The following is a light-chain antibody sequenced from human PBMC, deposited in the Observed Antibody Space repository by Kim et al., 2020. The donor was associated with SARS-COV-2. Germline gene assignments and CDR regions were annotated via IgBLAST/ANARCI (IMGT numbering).Light chain of an antibody. CDR2: SNT. CDR3: ASWDDSLSGWV. V-gene: IGLV1-44*01. CDR1: SSNMGSNT. J-gene: IGLJ3*02. Sequence: GQMITIPCPCNSSNMGSNTVNWYQQFPGTTPKLLIYSNTQRPSRVPDRFSGSKSGTSASLAISELQSEDEADYYCASWDDSLSGWVFGGGTQLTVL.